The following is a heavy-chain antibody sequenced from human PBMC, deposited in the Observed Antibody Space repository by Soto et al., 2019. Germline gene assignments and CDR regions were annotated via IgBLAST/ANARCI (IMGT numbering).Heavy chain of an antibody. V-gene: IGHV4-31*03. Sequence: SETLSLTCTVSGGSISSGGYYWSWIRQHPGKGLEWIGYIYYSGSTYYNPSLKSRVTISVDTSKNQFSLKLCSVTAADTAVYYCARGSKGRYKINWFDPWGQGTLVTVSS. CDR2: IYYSGST. D-gene: IGHD1-1*01. J-gene: IGHJ5*02. CDR1: GGSISSGGYY. CDR3: ARGSKGRYKINWFDP.